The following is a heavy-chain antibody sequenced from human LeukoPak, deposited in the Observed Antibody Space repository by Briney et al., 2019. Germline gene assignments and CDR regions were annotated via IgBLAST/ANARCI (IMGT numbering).Heavy chain of an antibody. J-gene: IGHJ4*02. V-gene: IGHV1-2*02. CDR1: GYTFTGYY. CDR2: INPNSSGT. Sequence: ASVKVSCKASGYTFTGYYMHWVRQAPGQGLEWMGWINPNSSGTNYAQKFQGRVTMTRDTSISTAYMELSRLRSDDTAVYYCVRGWQLVRDFDYWGQGTLVTVSS. CDR3: VRGWQLVRDFDY. D-gene: IGHD6-6*01.